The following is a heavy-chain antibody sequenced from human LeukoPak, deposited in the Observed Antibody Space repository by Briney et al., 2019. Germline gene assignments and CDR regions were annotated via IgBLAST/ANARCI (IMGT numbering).Heavy chain of an antibody. CDR2: TYYRSKWYN. Sequence: PSQTLSLTCGISGDSVSSISAAWNRIRQSPSRGLEWLGRTYYRSKWYNDYAVSVKSRITLNPDTSKNHLSLHLNSVTPEDTAVYYCARSWGDSRFNPWGQGTLVTVSS. CDR1: GDSVSSISAA. J-gene: IGHJ5*02. V-gene: IGHV6-1*01. CDR3: ARSWGDSRFNP. D-gene: IGHD3-16*01.